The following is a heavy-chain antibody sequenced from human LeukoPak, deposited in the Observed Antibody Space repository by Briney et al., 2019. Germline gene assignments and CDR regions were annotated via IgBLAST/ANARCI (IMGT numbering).Heavy chain of an antibody. CDR2: INHSGST. CDR3: ARAEGPFGSSSWYLVY. CDR1: GGSFSGYY. Sequence: PSETLSLTCAVYGGSFSGYYWSWIRQPPGKGLEWIGEINHSGSTNYNPSLKSRVTISVDTSKNQFSLKLSSVTAADTAVYYCARAEGPFGSSSWYLVYWGQGTLVTVSS. D-gene: IGHD6-13*01. J-gene: IGHJ4*02. V-gene: IGHV4-34*01.